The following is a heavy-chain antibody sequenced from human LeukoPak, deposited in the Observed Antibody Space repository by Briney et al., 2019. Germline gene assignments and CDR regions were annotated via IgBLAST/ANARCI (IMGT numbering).Heavy chain of an antibody. CDR2: VDGGGGGT. V-gene: IGHV3-23*01. Sequence: GGSLRFSCAASGFTLSSYAMTWVGQAPGRGLEGGSSVDGGGGGTYYANSVKGRFTISRDNSKDTLYLQMNGLRAEDTAVYFCAKQSAGSAAWYSLHYDFWGQGTLVTVSS. J-gene: IGHJ4*02. D-gene: IGHD6-13*01. CDR1: GFTLSSYA. CDR3: AKQSAGSAAWYSLHYDF.